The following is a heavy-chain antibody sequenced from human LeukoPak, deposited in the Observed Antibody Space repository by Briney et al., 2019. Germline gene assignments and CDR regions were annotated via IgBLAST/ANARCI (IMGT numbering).Heavy chain of an antibody. CDR1: GYTFSDYY. Sequence: ASVKVSCKASGYTFSDYYIHLVRQAPGQGLEWMGWINPNSGGTNYAQKFQGRVTMTRDMSTTTDYMELSSLRSEDTAVYYCARDNSVGDIAWWFDPWGQGTLVTVSS. CDR3: ARDNSVGDIAWWFDP. D-gene: IGHD3-16*02. J-gene: IGHJ5*02. V-gene: IGHV1-2*02. CDR2: INPNSGGT.